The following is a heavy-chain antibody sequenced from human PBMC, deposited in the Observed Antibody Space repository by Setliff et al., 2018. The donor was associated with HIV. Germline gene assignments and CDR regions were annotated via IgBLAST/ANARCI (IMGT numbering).Heavy chain of an antibody. J-gene: IGHJ6*03. CDR3: ARGATLLPGYSDRWDYFYMDV. CDR2: INHSGST. Sequence: PSETLSLTCAVYGGSFSEYYWSWIRQSPGKGLEWIGEINHSGSTHYNPPLKSRATISVDTSKNQFSLRLNSVTAADTAVYYCARGATLLPGYSDRWDYFYMDVWGKGTTVTVSS. D-gene: IGHD5-12*01. V-gene: IGHV4-34*01. CDR1: GGSFSEYY.